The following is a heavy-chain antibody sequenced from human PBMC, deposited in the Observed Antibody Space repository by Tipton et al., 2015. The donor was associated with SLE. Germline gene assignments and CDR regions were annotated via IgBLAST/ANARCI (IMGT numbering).Heavy chain of an antibody. D-gene: IGHD2-2*01. CDR3: ARGPNYAATRLAFDV. CDR2: ISYSGST. V-gene: IGHV4-38-2*02. CDR1: GVSIVDYY. J-gene: IGHJ3*01. Sequence: TLSLTCSVSGVSIVDYYWSWIRQPPGKGLEWIGSISYSGSTYYNPSLKSRVTISVDTSKNQFSLTLSSVTAADTAVYYCARGPNYAATRLAFDVWGRGTLVTVSS.